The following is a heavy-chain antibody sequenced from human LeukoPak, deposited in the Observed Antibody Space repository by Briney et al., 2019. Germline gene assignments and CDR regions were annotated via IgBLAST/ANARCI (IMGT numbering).Heavy chain of an antibody. CDR1: GFTFSSYG. J-gene: IGHJ4*02. V-gene: IGHV3-30*02. D-gene: IGHD5-18*01. CDR2: IRYDGSNK. CDR3: AKDHGLSGYSYGLGGYFDY. Sequence: GGSLRLSCAASGFTFSSYGMHWVRQAPGKGLEWVAFIRYDGSNKYYADSVKGRFTISRDNSKNTLYLQMNSLRAEDTAVYYCAKDHGLSGYSYGLGGYFDYWGQGTLVTVSS.